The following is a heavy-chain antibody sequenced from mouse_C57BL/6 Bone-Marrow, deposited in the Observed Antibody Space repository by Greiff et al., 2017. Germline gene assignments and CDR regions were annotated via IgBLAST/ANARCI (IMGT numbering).Heavy chain of an antibody. CDR1: GYTFTSYW. CDR2: IDPSDSYT. V-gene: IGHV1-69*01. D-gene: IGHD2-2*01. CDR3: AKGENYGYDQAWFAY. Sequence: QVQLKQPGAELVMPGASVKLSCKASGYTFTSYWMHWVKQRPGQGLEWIGEIDPSDSYTNYNQKFKGKSTLTVDKSSSTAYMQLSSLTSEDSAVYYCAKGENYGYDQAWFAYWGQGSRVTGSA. J-gene: IGHJ3*01.